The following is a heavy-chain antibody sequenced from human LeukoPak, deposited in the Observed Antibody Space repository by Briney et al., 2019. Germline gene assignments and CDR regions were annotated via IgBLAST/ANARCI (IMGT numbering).Heavy chain of an antibody. J-gene: IGHJ4*02. V-gene: IGHV3-48*03. CDR3: ARNGCYFDY. CDR1: GFNFRSYE. CDR2: ISSSGTTT. Sequence: GGSLRLSCAASGFNFRSYEMNWVRQAPGKGLECVSYISSSGTTTYYADSVRGRFTISRDNAKNSLYLQMNSLRAADTAVYYCARNGCYFDYWGQGTLVTVSS. D-gene: IGHD2-2*03.